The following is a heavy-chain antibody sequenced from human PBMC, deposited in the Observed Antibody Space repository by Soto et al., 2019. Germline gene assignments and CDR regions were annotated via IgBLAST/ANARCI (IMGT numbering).Heavy chain of an antibody. CDR3: APNAVAGTHIDY. Sequence: QVQLQESGPGLVKPSGTLSLTCAVSGDSISSSNWWTWVRQPPGEGLEWIGEIYHSGSTSYNQSLKSRVTISVDKSKNNFSLKLSSVTDEYTAVYYCAPNAVAGTHIDYWGQGTLFPVTS. CDR1: GDSISSSNW. V-gene: IGHV4-4*02. CDR2: IYHSGST. D-gene: IGHD6-19*01. J-gene: IGHJ4*02.